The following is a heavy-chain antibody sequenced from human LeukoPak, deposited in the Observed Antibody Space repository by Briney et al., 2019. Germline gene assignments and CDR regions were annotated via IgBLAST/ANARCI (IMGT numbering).Heavy chain of an antibody. V-gene: IGHV3-23*01. CDR2: ISXXGGST. Sequence: PGGSLRLSCAASGFTFSSYAMSWVRQAPXXXXEWVSXISXXGGSTYYADSVKGRFTISRGNSKNTLYLQMNSLRAEDTAVYYCAKDGPYYYGSGSYKNWFDPWGQGTLVTVSS. J-gene: IGHJ5*02. CDR1: GFTFSSYA. D-gene: IGHD3-10*01. CDR3: AKDGPYYYGSGSYKNWFDP.